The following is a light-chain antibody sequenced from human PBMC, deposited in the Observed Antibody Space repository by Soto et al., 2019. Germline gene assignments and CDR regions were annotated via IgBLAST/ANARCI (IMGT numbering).Light chain of an antibody. J-gene: IGKJ5*01. CDR2: GAS. V-gene: IGKV3-15*01. CDR3: QQYNDRPTIT. Sequence: EIELTQSPATLSVFPGERVTLSCRASQGVGSSLAWYQQSPGQAPRLLVSGASTRAYGIPARFSGSGSGSELTLTISGLQSEDFAVYYCQQYNDRPTITFGQGTRLEIK. CDR1: QGVGSS.